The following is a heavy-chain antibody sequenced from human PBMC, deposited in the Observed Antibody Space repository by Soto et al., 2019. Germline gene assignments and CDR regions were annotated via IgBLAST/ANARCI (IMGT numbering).Heavy chain of an antibody. CDR3: ARAHLADILTGYYIESGRGFDAFDI. V-gene: IGHV3-33*01. CDR2: IWYDGSNK. J-gene: IGHJ3*02. D-gene: IGHD3-9*01. CDR1: GFTFSSYG. Sequence: QVQLVESGGGVVQPGRSLRLSCAASGFTFSSYGMHWVRQAPGKGLEWVAVIWYDGSNKYYADSVKGRFTISRDNSKNTLYPQMNSMRAEDTDVYYCARAHLADILTGYYIESGRGFDAFDIWGQGTMVTVSS.